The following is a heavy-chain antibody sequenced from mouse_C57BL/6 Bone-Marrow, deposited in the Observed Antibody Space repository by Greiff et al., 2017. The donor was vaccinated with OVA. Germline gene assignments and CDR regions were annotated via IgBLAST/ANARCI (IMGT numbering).Heavy chain of an antibody. CDR2: IDPETGGT. CDR1: GYTFTDYE. J-gene: IGHJ2*01. D-gene: IGHD1-1*01. V-gene: IGHV1-15*01. Sequence: QVQLQQSGAELVRPGASVTLSCKASGYTFTDYEMHWVKQTPVHGLEWIGAIDPETGGTAYNQKFKGKAILTADKSSSTAYMELRSLTSEDSAIYYCTRGGTTVVGPLDYWGQGTTLTVSS. CDR3: TRGGTTVVGPLDY.